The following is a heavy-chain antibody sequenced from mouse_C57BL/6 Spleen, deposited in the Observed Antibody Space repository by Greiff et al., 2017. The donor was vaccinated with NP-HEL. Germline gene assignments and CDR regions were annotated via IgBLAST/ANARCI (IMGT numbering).Heavy chain of an antibody. J-gene: IGHJ2*01. CDR2: IYPGSGST. CDR1: GYTFTSYW. Sequence: QVQLQQSGAELVKPGASVKMSCKASGYTFTSYWITWVKQRPGQGLEWIGDIYPGSGSTNYNEKFKSKATLTVDTSSSTAYMQLSSLTSEDSAVYYCAREGIYDGSLDYWGQGTTLTVSS. V-gene: IGHV1-55*01. D-gene: IGHD2-3*01. CDR3: AREGIYDGSLDY.